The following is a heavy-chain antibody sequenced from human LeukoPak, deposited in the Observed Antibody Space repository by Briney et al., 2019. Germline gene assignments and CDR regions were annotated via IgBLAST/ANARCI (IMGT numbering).Heavy chain of an antibody. CDR3: ARDPVGANGVFDY. CDR1: GYIFNSYG. D-gene: IGHD1-26*01. CDR2: ISAFNGNT. Sequence: ASVKVSCKASGYIFNSYGISWVRQAPGQGLEWMGWISAFNGNTNYAQKFQGRVTMNTGTSTNTAYMELRSLSSDDTAVYFCARDPVGANGVFDYWGQGTLVTVSS. J-gene: IGHJ4*02. V-gene: IGHV1-18*01.